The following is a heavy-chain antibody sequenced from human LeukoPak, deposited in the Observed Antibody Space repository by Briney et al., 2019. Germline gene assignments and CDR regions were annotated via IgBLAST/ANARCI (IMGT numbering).Heavy chain of an antibody. Sequence: GGSLRLSCAASGFTFDDYAMHWVRQAPGKGLEWVSGISWNSGSIGYADSVKGRFTISRDNAKNSLYLQMNSLRAEDTALYYCAKGKVTAGYYILDWYFDLWGRGTLVTVSS. V-gene: IGHV3-9*01. CDR1: GFTFDDYA. CDR2: ISWNSGSI. CDR3: AKGKVTAGYYILDWYFDL. J-gene: IGHJ2*01. D-gene: IGHD3-9*01.